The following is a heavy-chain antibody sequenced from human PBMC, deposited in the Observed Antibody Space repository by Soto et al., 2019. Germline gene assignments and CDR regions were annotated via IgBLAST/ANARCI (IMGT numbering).Heavy chain of an antibody. Sequence: PGGSLRLSCAASGFTFSSYWMHWVRQAPGKGLVWVSRINSDGSSTSYADSVKGRFTISRDNAKNTLYLQMNSLRAEDTAVYYCARVEMATTPLGYYYGMDVWGQGTTVTVSS. CDR3: ARVEMATTPLGYYYGMDV. CDR1: GFTFSSYW. V-gene: IGHV3-74*01. CDR2: INSDGSST. J-gene: IGHJ6*02. D-gene: IGHD5-12*01.